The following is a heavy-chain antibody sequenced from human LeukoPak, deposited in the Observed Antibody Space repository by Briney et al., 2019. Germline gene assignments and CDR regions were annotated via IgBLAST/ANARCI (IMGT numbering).Heavy chain of an antibody. V-gene: IGHV3-48*01. CDR3: ARGGFDY. CDR2: ISSSSSTI. J-gene: IGHJ4*02. D-gene: IGHD3-10*01. CDR1: GFTFNSYW. Sequence: GGSLRLSCAASGFTFNSYWMTWVRQAPGKGLEWVSYISSSSSTIYYADSVKGRFTISRDNAKNSLYLQMNSLRAEDTAVYYCARGGFDYWGQGTLVTVSS.